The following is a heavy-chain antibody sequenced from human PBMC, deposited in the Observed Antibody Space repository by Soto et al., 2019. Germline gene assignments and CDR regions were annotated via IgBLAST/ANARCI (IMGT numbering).Heavy chain of an antibody. D-gene: IGHD6-19*01. CDR1: GYTFTGYY. Sequence: QVQLVQSGAEVKKPGASVKVSCKASGYTFTGYYMHWVRQAPGQGLEWMGWINPNSGGTNYAQKFQGWVTMTRDTSXXTAYMELSRLRSDDTAVYYCATQRGSSGWNDAFDIWGQGTMVTVSS. J-gene: IGHJ3*02. CDR3: ATQRGSSGWNDAFDI. V-gene: IGHV1-2*04. CDR2: INPNSGGT.